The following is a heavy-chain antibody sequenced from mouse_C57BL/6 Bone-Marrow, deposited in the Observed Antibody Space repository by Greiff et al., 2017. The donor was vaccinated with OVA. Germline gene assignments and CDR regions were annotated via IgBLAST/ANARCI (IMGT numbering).Heavy chain of an antibody. V-gene: IGHV3-6*01. CDR1: GYSITSGYY. CDR2: ISYDGSN. D-gene: IGHD5-5*01. CDR3: ARVGLPGGFAY. J-gene: IGHJ3*01. Sequence: ESGSGLVKPSQSLSLTCSVTGYSITSGYYWNWIRQFPGNKLEWMGYISYDGSNNYNPSLKNRISITRDTSKNQFFLKLNSVTTEDTATYYCARVGLPGGFAYWGQGTLVTVSA.